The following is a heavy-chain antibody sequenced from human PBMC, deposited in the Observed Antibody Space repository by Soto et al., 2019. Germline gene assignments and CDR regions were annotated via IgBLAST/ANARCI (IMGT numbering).Heavy chain of an antibody. CDR1: GFTFSSYS. V-gene: IGHV3-21*01. CDR2: ISSGSDYI. CDR3: ARSPVGDAFNV. Sequence: PGGSLRLSCAAFGFTFSSYSMNWVRQAPGKGLEWVSSISSGSDYIFYADSVKGRFTISRDNAKNSLFLQMNSLTAEDTAVYYCARSPVGDAFNVWGQGTVVTVPS. J-gene: IGHJ3*01.